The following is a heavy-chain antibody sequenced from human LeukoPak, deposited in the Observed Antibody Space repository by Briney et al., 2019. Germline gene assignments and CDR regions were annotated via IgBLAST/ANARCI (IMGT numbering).Heavy chain of an antibody. D-gene: IGHD5-24*01. V-gene: IGHV3-23*01. CDR3: AKSEDGYNSGDYFDY. CDR1: GFTFSSYG. J-gene: IGHJ4*02. Sequence: GGSLRLSCAASGFTFSSYGMSWVRQAPGKGLEWVSAISGSGGSTYYADSVKGRFTISRDNSKNTLYLQMNSLRAEDTAVYYCAKSEDGYNSGDYFDYWGQGTLVTVSS. CDR2: ISGSGGST.